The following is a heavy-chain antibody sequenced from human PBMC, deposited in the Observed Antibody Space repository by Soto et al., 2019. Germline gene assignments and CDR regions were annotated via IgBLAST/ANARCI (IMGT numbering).Heavy chain of an antibody. Sequence: PSETLSLTCAVYGGSFSGYYWSWIRQPPGKGLERIGEINHSGSTNYNPSLKSRVTISVDTSKNQFSLKLSSVTAADTAVYYCARGDELRFLEWLYPADGWFDYWGQGTLVTVSS. D-gene: IGHD3-3*01. CDR2: INHSGST. V-gene: IGHV4-34*01. CDR3: ARGDELRFLEWLYPADGWFDY. J-gene: IGHJ4*02. CDR1: GGSFSGYY.